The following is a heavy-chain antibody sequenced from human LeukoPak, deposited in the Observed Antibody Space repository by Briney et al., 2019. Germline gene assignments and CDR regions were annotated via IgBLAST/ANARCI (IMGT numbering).Heavy chain of an antibody. J-gene: IGHJ4*02. D-gene: IGHD3-16*01. CDR3: ARDRAYKAFDY. V-gene: IGHV3-7*04. CDR1: GFTFCRSL. CDR2: IRPDGNDV. Sequence: RGGSPRLSCAAPGFTFCRSLMTRGRQAPGERVEWVASIRPDGNDVSYVDSVKGRFTISRDNAKNSLFLQMISLRAEDTAVYYCARDRAYKAFDYWGQGALVTVSS.